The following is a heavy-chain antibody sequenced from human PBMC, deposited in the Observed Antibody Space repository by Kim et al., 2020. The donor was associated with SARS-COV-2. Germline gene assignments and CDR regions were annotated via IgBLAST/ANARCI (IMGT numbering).Heavy chain of an antibody. V-gene: IGHV3-30-3*01. CDR1: GFTFSSYA. Sequence: GGSLRLSCAASGFTFSSYAMHWVRQAPGKGLEWVAVISYDGSNKYYADSVKGRFTISRDNSKNTLYLQMNSLRAEDTAVYYCARDTVTIAVSGTCWFDP. CDR3: ARDTVTIAVSGTCWFDP. CDR2: ISYDGSNK. J-gene: IGHJ5*02. D-gene: IGHD6-19*01.